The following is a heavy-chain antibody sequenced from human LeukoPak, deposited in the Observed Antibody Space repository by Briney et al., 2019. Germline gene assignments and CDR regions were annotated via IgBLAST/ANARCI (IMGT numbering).Heavy chain of an antibody. D-gene: IGHD2-2*01. CDR1: GFTFSSYS. Sequence: GGSLRLSCAASGFTFSSYSMNWVRQAPGKGLEWVSSISSSSSYIYYADSVKGRFTISRDNAKNSLYLQMNSLRAEDTAVYYCARERRSTSCSFDYWGQGTLVTVSS. V-gene: IGHV3-21*01. J-gene: IGHJ4*02. CDR3: ARERRSTSCSFDY. CDR2: ISSSSSYI.